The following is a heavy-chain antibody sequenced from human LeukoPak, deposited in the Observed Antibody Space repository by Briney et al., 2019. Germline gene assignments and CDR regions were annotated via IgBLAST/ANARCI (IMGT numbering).Heavy chain of an antibody. CDR2: VRYDSSNK. CDR1: GFTFSCYG. Sequence: TGGSLRLSCAASGFTFSCYGMHWVRQAPGKGLEWVAFVRYDSSNKYYADSVEGRFTTSRDNAQNTLFLQMNSLRAEDTAVYYCAKNMATGQACYDCWGQGTLVTVSS. V-gene: IGHV3-30*02. CDR3: AKNMATGQACYDC. D-gene: IGHD1-1*01. J-gene: IGHJ4*02.